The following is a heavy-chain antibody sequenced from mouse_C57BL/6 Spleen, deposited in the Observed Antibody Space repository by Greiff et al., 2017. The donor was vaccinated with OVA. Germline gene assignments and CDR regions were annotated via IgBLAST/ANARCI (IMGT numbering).Heavy chain of an antibody. J-gene: IGHJ4*01. CDR2: IWSGGST. Sequence: VQLQESGPGLVQPSQSLSITCTVSGFSLTSYGVHWVRQSPGKGLEWLGVIWSGGSTDYNAAIISRLSISKDNSKSQVCFKKNSLQADDTAIYYCARIYYGRAYYYAMDYWGQGTSVTVSS. CDR1: GFSLTSYG. CDR3: ARIYYGRAYYYAMDY. V-gene: IGHV2-2*01. D-gene: IGHD1-1*01.